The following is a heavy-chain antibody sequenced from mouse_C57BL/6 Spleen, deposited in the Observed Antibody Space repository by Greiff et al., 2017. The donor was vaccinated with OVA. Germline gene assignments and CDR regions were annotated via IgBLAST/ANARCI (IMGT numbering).Heavy chain of an antibody. J-gene: IGHJ1*03. CDR1: GYTFTSYW. CDR2: IYPSDSET. V-gene: IGHV1-61*01. D-gene: IGHD1-1*01. Sequence: QVQLQQPGAELVRPGSSVKLSCKASGYTFTSYWMDWVKQRPGQGLEWIGNIYPSDSETHYNQKFKDKATLTVDKSSSTAYMQLSSLTSEDSAVYYCARCYGSSDWYFDDWGTGTTVTVSS. CDR3: ARCYGSSDWYFDD.